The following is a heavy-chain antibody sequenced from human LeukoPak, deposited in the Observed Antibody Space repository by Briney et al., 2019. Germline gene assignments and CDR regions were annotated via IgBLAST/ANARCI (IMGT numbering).Heavy chain of an antibody. J-gene: IGHJ6*02. CDR2: MNPNSGNT. CDR1: RYTFTSYD. V-gene: IGHV1-8*01. CDR3: ARDSVIWDKAGGYYYYGMDV. D-gene: IGHD2/OR15-2a*01. Sequence: ASVKVSCKASRYTFTSYDINWVRQATGQGLAWMGWMNPNSGNTGYAQKFQGRVTMTRNTSISTAYMELSSLRSEDTAVYYCARDSVIWDKAGGYYYYGMDVWGQGTTVTVSS.